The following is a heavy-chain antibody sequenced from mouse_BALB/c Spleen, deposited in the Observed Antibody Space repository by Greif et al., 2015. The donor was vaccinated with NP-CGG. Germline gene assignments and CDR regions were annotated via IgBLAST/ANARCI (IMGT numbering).Heavy chain of an antibody. D-gene: IGHD1-1*01. Sequence: VKLMESGAELARPGASVKLSCKASGYTFTSYWMQWVKQRPGQGLEWIGAIYPGDGDTRYTQKFKGKATLTADKSSSTAYMQLSSLASEDSAVYYCARGPYGSSYAYYFDYWGQGTTLTVSS. V-gene: IGHV1-87*01. CDR1: GYTFTSYW. CDR3: ARGPYGSSYAYYFDY. J-gene: IGHJ2*01. CDR2: IYPGDGDT.